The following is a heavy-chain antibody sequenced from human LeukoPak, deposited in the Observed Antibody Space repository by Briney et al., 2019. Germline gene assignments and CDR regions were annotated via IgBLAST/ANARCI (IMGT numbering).Heavy chain of an antibody. J-gene: IGHJ4*02. V-gene: IGHV5-51*01. Sequence: HGESLKISCKPSGYRFTSYWIGWVRQMPGKGLEWMGLIYAADSDTRYGPSFQGQVTISADKSISTAYLLWSSLEASDTAMYYCATTLAGSYGWYYWGQGTLVTVSS. CDR1: GYRFTSYW. CDR2: IYAADSDT. CDR3: ATTLAGSYGWYY. D-gene: IGHD5-18*01.